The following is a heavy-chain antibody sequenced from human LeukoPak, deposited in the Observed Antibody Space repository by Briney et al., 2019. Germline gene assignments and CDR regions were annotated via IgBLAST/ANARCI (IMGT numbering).Heavy chain of an antibody. CDR2: ITGNGGRT. V-gene: IGHV3-23*01. CDR1: GFTFSSNA. J-gene: IGHJ4*02. CDR3: AKDAVAPGSGGDYFDY. Sequence: GGSLRLSCAASGFTFSSNAMTWVRQAPGKGLEWVSVITGNGGRTYYADSVKGRFTISRDNSKNTLSLQMNSLRADDTAVYYCAKDAVAPGSGGDYFDYWGQGTLVTVSS. D-gene: IGHD3-10*01.